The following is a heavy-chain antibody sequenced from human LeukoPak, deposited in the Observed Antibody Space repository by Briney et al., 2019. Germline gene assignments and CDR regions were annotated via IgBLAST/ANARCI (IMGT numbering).Heavy chain of an antibody. D-gene: IGHD3-10*01. V-gene: IGHV4-59*08. Sequence: SETLSLTCTVSGGSISDYYYSWIRQPPGKGLEWIGYIHYSGSTNYNPSLKSRVTISIDTSKNQFSLKLSSVTAADTAVYYCARLLSDYFDHWGQGTLGSASS. CDR1: GGSISDYY. CDR3: ARLLSDYFDH. CDR2: IHYSGST. J-gene: IGHJ4*02.